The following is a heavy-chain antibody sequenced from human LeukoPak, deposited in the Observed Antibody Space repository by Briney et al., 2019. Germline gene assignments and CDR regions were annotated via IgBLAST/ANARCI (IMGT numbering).Heavy chain of an antibody. D-gene: IGHD3-22*01. J-gene: IGHJ3*02. CDR3: AKDYYDSSGYHPDAFDI. Sequence: PGGSLRLSCAASGFTFSSYGMHWVRQAPGKGLEWVAVISYDGSNKYYADSVKGQFTISRDNSKNTLYLQMNSLRAEDTAVYYCAKDYYDSSGYHPDAFDIWGQGTMVTVSS. V-gene: IGHV3-30*18. CDR1: GFTFSSYG. CDR2: ISYDGSNK.